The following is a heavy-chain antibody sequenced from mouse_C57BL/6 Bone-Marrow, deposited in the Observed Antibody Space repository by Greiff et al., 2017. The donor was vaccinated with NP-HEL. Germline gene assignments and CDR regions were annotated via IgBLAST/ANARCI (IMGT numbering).Heavy chain of an antibody. CDR1: GYTFTSYW. D-gene: IGHD1-1*01. V-gene: IGHV1-55*01. CDR2: IYPGSGST. Sequence: VQLQQPGAELVKPGASVKMSCKASGYTFTSYWITWVKQRPGQGLEWIGDIYPGSGSTNYNEKFKSKATLTVDTSSSTAYMQLSSRTSEDSAVYYCARLRGPLRYYFDYWGQGTTLTVSS. J-gene: IGHJ2*01. CDR3: ARLRGPLRYYFDY.